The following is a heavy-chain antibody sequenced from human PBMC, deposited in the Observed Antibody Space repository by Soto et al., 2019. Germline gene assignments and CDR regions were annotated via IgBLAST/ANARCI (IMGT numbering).Heavy chain of an antibody. CDR2: MNPDSGNT. D-gene: IGHD4-17*01. V-gene: IGHV1-8*01. CDR3: TRSPTVTAYYYYYGVDV. Sequence: QVQLVQSGAEVKKPGASVRVSCKASGYTFTNYDINWVRQATGQGLEWMGWMNPDSGNTGYAQKYQVRVTITTETSISTAYMELSSLRSEDTAVYYCTRSPTVTAYYYYYGVDVWGQGTTVTGSS. J-gene: IGHJ6*02. CDR1: GYTFTNYD.